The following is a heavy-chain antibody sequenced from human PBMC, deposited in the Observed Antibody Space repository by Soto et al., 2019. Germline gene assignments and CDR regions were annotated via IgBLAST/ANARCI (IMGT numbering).Heavy chain of an antibody. D-gene: IGHD3-9*01. CDR3: ARYLHDYDILTGCDY. V-gene: IGHV1-18*01. CDR1: GYTFATYG. CDR2: ISAYNGNT. Sequence: GASVKVSCKASGYTFATYGISWVRQAPGQGLEWMGWISAYNGNTNYAQKLQGRVTMTTDTSTSTAYMDLRSLRSDDTAVYYCARYLHDYDILTGCDYWGQGTLVTVSS. J-gene: IGHJ4*02.